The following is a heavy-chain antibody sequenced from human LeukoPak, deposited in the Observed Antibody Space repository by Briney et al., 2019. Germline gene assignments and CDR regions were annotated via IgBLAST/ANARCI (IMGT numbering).Heavy chain of an antibody. CDR3: ARLTANPFDY. V-gene: IGHV3-23*01. J-gene: IGHJ4*02. D-gene: IGHD2-21*02. CDR2: FGSNGANI. Sequence: GGSLRLSCAASGFTLSTYAMSWVRQAPGMGLEWVSVFGSNGANIHYAESVRGRFTISRDISKNTLSLQMSSLRAEDTAIYYCARLTANPFDYWGQGTLVTVSS. CDR1: GFTLSTYA.